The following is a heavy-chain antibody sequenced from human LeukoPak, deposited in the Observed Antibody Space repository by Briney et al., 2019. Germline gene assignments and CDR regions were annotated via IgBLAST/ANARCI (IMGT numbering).Heavy chain of an antibody. CDR2: IRSDGSNK. CDR3: AKDRRQCLGPRDSFLVY. CDR1: GFTFSSYG. V-gene: IGHV3-30*02. D-gene: IGHD6-19*01. Sequence: PGGSLRLSCAASGFTFSSYGMHWVRQAPGKGLEWVAFIRSDGSNKYYADSVKGRFTISRDNAKNTLYLQMNSLRAEDTAVYYCAKDRRQCLGPRDSFLVYGCRGTLATVSS. J-gene: IGHJ4*02.